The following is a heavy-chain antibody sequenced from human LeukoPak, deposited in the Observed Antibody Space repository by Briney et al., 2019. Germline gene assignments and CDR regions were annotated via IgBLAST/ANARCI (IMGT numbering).Heavy chain of an antibody. Sequence: SETLSLTCTVSGGSISSYYWSWIRQPPGKGLEWIGYIYYSGSTNYNPSLKSRVTISVDTSKNQFSLKLSSVTAADTAVYYCARDRGLGDYVWGSYRSDAFDIWGQGTMVTVSS. CDR2: IYYSGST. V-gene: IGHV4-59*01. CDR3: ARDRGLGDYVWGSYRSDAFDI. CDR1: GGSISSYY. D-gene: IGHD3-16*02. J-gene: IGHJ3*02.